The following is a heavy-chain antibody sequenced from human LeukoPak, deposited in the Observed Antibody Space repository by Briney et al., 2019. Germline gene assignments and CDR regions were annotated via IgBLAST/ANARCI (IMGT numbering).Heavy chain of an antibody. J-gene: IGHJ4*02. CDR3: ARHSIVGQWLVPFDY. CDR1: GGSISSYY. CDR2: IYYSGST. D-gene: IGHD6-19*01. Sequence: SETLSLTCTVSGGSISSYYWSWIRQPPGKGLEWIGYIYYSGSTNYNPSLKSRVTISVDTSKNQFSLKLSSVTTADTAVYYCARHSIVGQWLVPFDYWGQGTLVTVSS. V-gene: IGHV4-59*08.